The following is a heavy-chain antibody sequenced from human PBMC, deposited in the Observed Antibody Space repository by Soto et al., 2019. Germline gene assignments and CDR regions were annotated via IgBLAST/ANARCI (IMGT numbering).Heavy chain of an antibody. J-gene: IGHJ4*02. V-gene: IGHV5-51*01. D-gene: IGHD2-15*01. CDR1: GYSFTSYW. Sequence: GESLKISCKGSGYSFTSYWIGWVRQMPGKGLEWMGIIYPGDSDTRYSPSFQGQVTISADKSISTAYLQWSSLKASDTAMYYCARLCSGGSCYPNSVGSDYWGQGTLVTVSS. CDR2: IYPGDSDT. CDR3: ARLCSGGSCYPNSVGSDY.